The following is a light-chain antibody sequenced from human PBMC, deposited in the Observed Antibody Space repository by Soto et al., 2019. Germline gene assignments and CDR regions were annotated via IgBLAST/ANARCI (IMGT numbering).Light chain of an antibody. CDR1: QDISGW. CDR2: AAS. V-gene: IGKV1-8*01. Sequence: AIRMTQSPSSFSASAVDRVTITCRASQDISGWLAWYQQKPGKAPKLLIYAASILASGVPSRFSGSGSGTDFTLTISCLQSDDFATYYCQQYNSYPLTFGGGTKVDIK. CDR3: QQYNSYPLT. J-gene: IGKJ4*02.